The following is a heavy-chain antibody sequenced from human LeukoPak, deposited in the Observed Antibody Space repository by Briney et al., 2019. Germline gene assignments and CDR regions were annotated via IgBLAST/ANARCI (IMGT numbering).Heavy chain of an antibody. CDR1: GFPLSTYS. J-gene: IGHJ4*02. D-gene: IGHD5-12*01. V-gene: IGHV3-21*01. CDR2: ISITSIYI. Sequence: GGSLRLSCAASGFPLSTYSINCVRQSRGKGLEWVSSISITSIYISYADSVKGRFTIYRDNAKNTLYMQVNSLRAEDTAVYYCARDRGYTQDYWGQGTLVTVSS. CDR3: ARDRGYTQDY.